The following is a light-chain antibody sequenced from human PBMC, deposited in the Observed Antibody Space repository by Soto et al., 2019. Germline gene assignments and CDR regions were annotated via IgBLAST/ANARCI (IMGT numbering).Light chain of an antibody. CDR1: SSDVGSYNL. CDR3: CSYAGSSTLV. Sequence: QSVLTQPASVSGCPGQSITISCTGTSSDVGSYNLVSWYQQHPGKAPKLMIYEGSKRPSGVSNRFSGSKSGNTASLTISGLQAEDEADYHCCSYAGSSTLVFGGGTKLTVL. CDR2: EGS. J-gene: IGLJ2*01. V-gene: IGLV2-23*01.